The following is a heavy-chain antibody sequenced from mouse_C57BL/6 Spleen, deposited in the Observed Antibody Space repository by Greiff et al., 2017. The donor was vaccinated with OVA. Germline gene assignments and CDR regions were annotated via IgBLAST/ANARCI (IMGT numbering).Heavy chain of an antibody. Sequence: EVKLQQSGPELVKPGASVKISCKASGYTFTDYYMNWVKQSHGKSLEWIGDINPNNGGTSYNQKFKGKATLTVDKSSSTAYMELRSLTSEDSAVYYCASGYGSSYGFAYWGQGTLVTVSA. J-gene: IGHJ3*01. D-gene: IGHD1-1*01. CDR3: ASGYGSSYGFAY. CDR2: INPNNGGT. CDR1: GYTFTDYY. V-gene: IGHV1-26*01.